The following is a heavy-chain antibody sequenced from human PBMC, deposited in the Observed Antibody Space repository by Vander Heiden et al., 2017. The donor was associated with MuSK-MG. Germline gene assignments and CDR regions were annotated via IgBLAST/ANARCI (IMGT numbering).Heavy chain of an antibody. V-gene: IGHV3-33*01. D-gene: IGHD3-10*01. CDR1: EFTFSSFG. CDR3: ARSSYSGSGSYFPLDF. Sequence: QVQLGESGGGVVQPGRSLGLSCPASEFTFSSFGMQWVRQAPGKGLEWVAVIWYDGSDKYYGDSVKGRFTISRDNSKNTLYLQMNSLRAEDTAVYYCARSSYSGSGSYFPLDFWGQGTLVTVSS. CDR2: IWYDGSDK. J-gene: IGHJ4*02.